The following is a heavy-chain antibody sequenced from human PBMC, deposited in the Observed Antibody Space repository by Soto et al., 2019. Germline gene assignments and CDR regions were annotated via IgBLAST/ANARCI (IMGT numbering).Heavy chain of an antibody. CDR1: GGSFTSNNW. V-gene: IGHV4-4*02. CDR2: IYRTGST. Sequence: SETLSLTCAVSGGSFTSNNWCTWVRQPPGQGLEWIGEIYRTGSTNYNPSLKSRVTISLDRSENQFSLKVTSLTAADTAVYYCASRDPGTSVDYWGQGTLVTVSS. J-gene: IGHJ4*02. CDR3: ASRDPGTSVDY. D-gene: IGHD1-7*01.